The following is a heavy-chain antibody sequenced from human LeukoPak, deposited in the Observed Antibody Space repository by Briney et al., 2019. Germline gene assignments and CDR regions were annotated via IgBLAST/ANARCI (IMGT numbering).Heavy chain of an antibody. CDR1: GLTFSSYA. D-gene: IGHD6-13*01. J-gene: IGHJ4*02. V-gene: IGHV3-23*01. CDR2: ISGSGGST. CDR3: AKQRGQQQGAHFDY. Sequence: GGSLRLSCAPSGLTFSSYAMSWVRQAPGKGLEWVSAISGSGGSTYYADSVKGRFTISRDNSKNTLYLQMNSLRAEDTAVYYCAKQRGQQQGAHFDYWGQGTLVSVSS.